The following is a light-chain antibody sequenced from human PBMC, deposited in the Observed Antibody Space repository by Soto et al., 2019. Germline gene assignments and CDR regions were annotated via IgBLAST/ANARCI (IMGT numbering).Light chain of an antibody. CDR3: QQYVTPMYT. J-gene: IGKJ2*01. V-gene: IGKV3-20*01. Sequence: EIVLTQSPGTLSLSPGERATLSCRASQSVANSYLAWYQQTPGQAPRLLIYGASSRATGIPDRFSGNGSGTDFTLTISRLEPEDFAVYFCQQYVTPMYTFGQGTKLEIK. CDR2: GAS. CDR1: QSVANSY.